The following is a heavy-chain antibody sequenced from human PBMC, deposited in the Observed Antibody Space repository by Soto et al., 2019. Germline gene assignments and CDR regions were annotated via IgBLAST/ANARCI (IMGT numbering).Heavy chain of an antibody. Sequence: SETLSLTCAVYGGSFSGYYWSWIRQPPGKGLEWIGEINHSGSTNYNPSLKSRVTISVDTSKKQFSLKLSSVTAADTAVYYCARIRGYYDSSGYYDAFDIWGQGTMVTVSS. J-gene: IGHJ3*02. CDR3: ARIRGYYDSSGYYDAFDI. V-gene: IGHV4-34*01. CDR1: GGSFSGYY. CDR2: INHSGST. D-gene: IGHD3-22*01.